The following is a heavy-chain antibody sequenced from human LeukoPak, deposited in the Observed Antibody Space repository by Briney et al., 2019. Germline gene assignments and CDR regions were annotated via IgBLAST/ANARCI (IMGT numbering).Heavy chain of an antibody. V-gene: IGHV3-21*01. Sequence: GGSLRLSCAASGFAFSTYSMNWVRQAPGKGLQWVSSISSGSTYIFYADSVKGRFTISRDNAKNSLYLQMNSLRAEDTAMYYCVSYDSSGYASFDHWGQGTLVTVSS. CDR1: GFAFSTYS. CDR3: VSYDSSGYASFDH. J-gene: IGHJ4*02. D-gene: IGHD3-22*01. CDR2: ISSGSTYI.